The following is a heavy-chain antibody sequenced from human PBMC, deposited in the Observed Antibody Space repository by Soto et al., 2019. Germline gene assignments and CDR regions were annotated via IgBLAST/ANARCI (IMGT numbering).Heavy chain of an antibody. CDR3: AKYITGGWPPYFDY. CDR1: GFTFSSYA. V-gene: IGHV3-23*01. J-gene: IGHJ4*02. CDR2: TSASGVTT. Sequence: EVQLLESGGGLVQPGGSLRLSCAASGFTFSSYAMTWVRQAPGKGLEWVSATSASGVTTYYGDSVKGRFTMSRDNSKNTLYLQMNSLRAEDTAVYYYAKYITGGWPPYFDYWGQGTLVTVSS. D-gene: IGHD6-19*01.